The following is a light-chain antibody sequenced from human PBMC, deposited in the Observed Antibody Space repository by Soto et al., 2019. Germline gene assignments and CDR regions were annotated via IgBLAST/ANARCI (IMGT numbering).Light chain of an antibody. CDR1: SSDVGAYNY. CDR3: SSHTSSSTSYV. CDR2: DVS. Sequence: QSALTQPASVSGSPGQSITISCTGTSSDVGAYNYVSWYQQHPGKAPKLMIYDVSNRPSGVSNRFSGSKSANTASLTISGLQAEDEADYYCSSHTSSSTSYVFGTGTQLTVL. J-gene: IGLJ1*01. V-gene: IGLV2-14*01.